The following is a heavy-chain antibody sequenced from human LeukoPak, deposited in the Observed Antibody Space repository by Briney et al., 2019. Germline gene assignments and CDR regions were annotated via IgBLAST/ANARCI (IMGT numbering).Heavy chain of an antibody. D-gene: IGHD3-3*01. Sequence: PSETLSLTCTVSCGSISSYYWSWIRQPPGKGLEWIGYIYYSGSTNYNPSLKSRVTISVDTSKNQFSLKLSSVTAADTAVYYCARGVRITIFGVVIENWFDPWGQGTLVTVSS. V-gene: IGHV4-59*01. CDR2: IYYSGST. J-gene: IGHJ5*02. CDR1: CGSISSYY. CDR3: ARGVRITIFGVVIENWFDP.